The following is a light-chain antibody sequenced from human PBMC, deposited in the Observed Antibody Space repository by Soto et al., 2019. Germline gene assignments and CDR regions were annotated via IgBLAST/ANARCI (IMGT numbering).Light chain of an antibody. CDR1: QSVSSYY. V-gene: IGKV3-20*01. CDR3: QQSGSSPPT. Sequence: EIVLTQSPGTLSLSPGERATLSCRASQSVSSYYLAWYQQKPGQAPRLLIYAASNRATGIPDRLSGSGSRTDFTLTISRLEPEDFAVYYCQQSGSSPPTFGQGTKVEIK. CDR2: AAS. J-gene: IGKJ1*01.